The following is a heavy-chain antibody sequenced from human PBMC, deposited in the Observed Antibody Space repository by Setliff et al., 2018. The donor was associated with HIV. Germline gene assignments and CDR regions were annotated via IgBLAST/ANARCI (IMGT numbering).Heavy chain of an antibody. CDR1: GFNFNIFS. CDR3: VRSVEYGFDT. J-gene: IGHJ3*02. V-gene: IGHV3-48*02. CDR2: ITSNEVRI. D-gene: IGHD2-8*02. Sequence: GGSLRLSCAASGFNFNIFSMNWVRQAPGKGLEWVSYITSNEVRIYYADSVRGRFTISRNNAKNSLFLQMNSLTDEDTAVYYCVRSVEYGFDTWGQGTMVTVSS.